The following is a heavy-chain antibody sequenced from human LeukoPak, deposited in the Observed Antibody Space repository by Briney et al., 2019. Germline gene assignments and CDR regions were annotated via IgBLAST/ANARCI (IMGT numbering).Heavy chain of an antibody. D-gene: IGHD2-21*01. CDR2: IKQDGSEK. Sequence: GGSLRLSCAASGFTFSTYWMTWVRQAPGKGLEWVANIKQDGSEKYYVDSVKGRFTISRDNAKNSLNLQMDSLRAEDTAVYYCARGKNSPDYWGQGTLVTVSS. V-gene: IGHV3-7*01. J-gene: IGHJ4*02. CDR1: GFTFSTYW. CDR3: ARGKNSPDY.